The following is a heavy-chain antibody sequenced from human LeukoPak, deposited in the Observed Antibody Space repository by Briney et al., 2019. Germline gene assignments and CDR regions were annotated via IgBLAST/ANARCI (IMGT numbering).Heavy chain of an antibody. Sequence: SETLSLTCTVSGGSISRYYWSWLRQPPGKGLEWIGYIYYRGSTNYNPSLKSRVTIPVDTSKDQFSLKLSSVTAADTAVYYCARDQGSQRYYYGSGSYQDAFDIWGQGTMVTVSS. CDR1: GGSISRYY. V-gene: IGHV4-59*12. J-gene: IGHJ3*02. D-gene: IGHD3-10*01. CDR3: ARDQGSQRYYYGSGSYQDAFDI. CDR2: IYYRGST.